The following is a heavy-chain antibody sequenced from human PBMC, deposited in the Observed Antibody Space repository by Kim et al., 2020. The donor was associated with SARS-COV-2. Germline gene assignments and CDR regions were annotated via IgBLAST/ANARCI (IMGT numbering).Heavy chain of an antibody. Sequence: GGSLRLSCAASGFTFSSYAMSWVRQAQGKGLEWVSAISGSGGSTYYADSVKGRFTISRDNSKNTLYLQMNSLRAEDTAVYYCAKPLDPAEYCSGGSCYYGTDAFDIWGQGTMVTVSS. CDR2: ISGSGGST. V-gene: IGHV3-23*01. D-gene: IGHD2-15*01. CDR3: AKPLDPAEYCSGGSCYYGTDAFDI. J-gene: IGHJ3*02. CDR1: GFTFSSYA.